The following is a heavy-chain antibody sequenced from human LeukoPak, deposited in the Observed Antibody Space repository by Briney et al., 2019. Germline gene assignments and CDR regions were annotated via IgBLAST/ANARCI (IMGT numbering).Heavy chain of an antibody. CDR3: AKDQRPYYYDSSGYSYAFDI. J-gene: IGHJ3*02. CDR2: ISASGGST. Sequence: GGSLRLSCAASGFTFSSYAMSWVRQAPGKGLEWVSAISASGGSTNYADSVKGRFTISRDISKNTLYLQMNSLRAEDMAVYYCAKDQRPYYYDSSGYSYAFDIWGQGTMVTVSS. CDR1: GFTFSSYA. V-gene: IGHV3-23*01. D-gene: IGHD3-22*01.